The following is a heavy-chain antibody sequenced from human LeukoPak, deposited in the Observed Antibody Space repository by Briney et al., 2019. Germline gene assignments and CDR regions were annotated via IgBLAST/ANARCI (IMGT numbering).Heavy chain of an antibody. CDR2: INPNSGIT. D-gene: IGHD6-19*01. Sequence: ASVKVSCKASGYTFTGYSMHWVREGPGQGLERMGWINPNSGITNYAQTFKGRVTMTSDTSISTVYLELSRLRSDETAVYYCAGESSSGWPTTVDYWGQGTLVTVSS. V-gene: IGHV1-2*02. CDR3: AGESSSGWPTTVDY. J-gene: IGHJ4*02. CDR1: GYTFTGYS.